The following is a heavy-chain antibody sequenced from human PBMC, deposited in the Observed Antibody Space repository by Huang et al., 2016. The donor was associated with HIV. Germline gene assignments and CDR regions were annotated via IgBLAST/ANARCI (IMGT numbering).Heavy chain of an antibody. CDR2: VSPYNGDT. CDR3: ARKFGRDFDY. D-gene: IGHD3-16*01. V-gene: IGHV1-18*01. Sequence: QVKLVQSGAEVKKPGASVKVSCKTSGYTFSGYAITWVRQAPGQVLEWMGWVSPYNGDTNYGQNLQGRVTMTTDMSTTTAYMELRSLTSDDTAIYYCARKFGRDFDYWGQGTLVTVSS. J-gene: IGHJ4*02. CDR1: GYTFSGYA.